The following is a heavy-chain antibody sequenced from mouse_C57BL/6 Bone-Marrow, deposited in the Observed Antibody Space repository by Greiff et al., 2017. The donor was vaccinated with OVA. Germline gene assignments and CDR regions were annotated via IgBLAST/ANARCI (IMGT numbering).Heavy chain of an antibody. CDR3: ARSHEIYAMDY. CDR1: GYTFTDYK. V-gene: IGHV1-18*01. CDR2: INPNNGGT. Sequence: VQLQQSGPELVKPGASVKIPCKASGYTFTDYKMDWVKQTHGKSLEWIGDINPNNGGTIYNQKFKGKATLTVDKSSSTAYMELRSLTSEATAVYYCARSHEIYAMDYWGQGTSVTVSS. J-gene: IGHJ4*01.